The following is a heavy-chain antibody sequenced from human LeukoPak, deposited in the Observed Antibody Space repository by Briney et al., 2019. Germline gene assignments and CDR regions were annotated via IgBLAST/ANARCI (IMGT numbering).Heavy chain of an antibody. V-gene: IGHV3-53*01. CDR3: ARGENWQQLVHF. J-gene: IGHJ4*02. CDR2: IYSGGST. Sequence: GGSLRLSCAASGFTFNTYTMNWVRQAPGEGLEWVSIIYSGGSTYYAGSVKGRFTISRDNSKNTLYLQMNSLRAEDTAVYYCARGENWQQLVHFWGQGTLVTVSS. CDR1: GFTFNTYT. D-gene: IGHD6-13*01.